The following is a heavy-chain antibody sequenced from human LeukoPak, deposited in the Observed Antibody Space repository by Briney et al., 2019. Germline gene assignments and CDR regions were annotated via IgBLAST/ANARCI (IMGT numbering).Heavy chain of an antibody. CDR1: GGSISSSSYY. Sequence: ETQSLTCTVSGGSISSSSYYWGWIRQPPGEGPEWIGSISYSGRTHYNPSLKSRVSISVDTSKNQFSLNLSSVTAADTAVYYCARKKTGATKGLDVWGQGTTVT. V-gene: IGHV4-39*01. D-gene: IGHD1-1*01. CDR2: ISYSGRT. CDR3: ARKKTGATKGLDV. J-gene: IGHJ6*02.